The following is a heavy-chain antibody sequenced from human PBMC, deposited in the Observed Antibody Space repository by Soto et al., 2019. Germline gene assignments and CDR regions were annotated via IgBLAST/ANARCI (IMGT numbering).Heavy chain of an antibody. V-gene: IGHV3-15*01. Sequence: GGSLRLSCAASGFSFINAWMKWVRQAPGRGLEWVGRIKSNSDGGTTDYAAPVKGRFTISRDDSKNTLYLQVDNLKTEDTAVYYCATALRWELFRDYWGQGSLVTVSS. CDR2: IKSNSDGGTT. D-gene: IGHD3-10*01. CDR1: GFSFINAW. CDR3: ATALRWELFRDY. J-gene: IGHJ4*02.